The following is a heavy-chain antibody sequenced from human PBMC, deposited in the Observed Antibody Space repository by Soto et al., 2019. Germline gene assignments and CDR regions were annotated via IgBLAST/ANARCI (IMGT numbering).Heavy chain of an antibody. Sequence: PWGAQRLSYAAAGFTFSSCARSWISQAPGKGPEWVSVISGSGRSTHYADSVKGPSTLSRDTSKTTLHLQVNSLRGEDTAVYYCAKEADISGYYPDYWGQGTQVTVSS. J-gene: IGHJ4*02. CDR3: AKEADISGYYPDY. V-gene: IGHV3-23*01. CDR1: GFTFSSCA. D-gene: IGHD3-22*01. CDR2: ISGSGRST.